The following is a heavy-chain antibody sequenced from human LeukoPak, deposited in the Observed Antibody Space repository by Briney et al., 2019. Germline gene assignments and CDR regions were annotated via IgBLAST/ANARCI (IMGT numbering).Heavy chain of an antibody. CDR1: GGSISSYY. CDR3: ASGIFGIAVAGAVDY. V-gene: IGHV4-59*12. Sequence: PSETLSLTCTVSGGSISSYYWSWIRQPPGKGLEWIGYIYYSGSTNYNPSLKSRVTISVDTSKNQFSLKLSSVTAADTAVYYCASGIFGIAVAGAVDYWGQGTLVTVSS. CDR2: IYYSGST. D-gene: IGHD6-19*01. J-gene: IGHJ4*02.